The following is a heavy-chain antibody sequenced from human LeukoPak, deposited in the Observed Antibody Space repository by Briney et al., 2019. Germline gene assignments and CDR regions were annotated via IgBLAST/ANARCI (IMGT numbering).Heavy chain of an antibody. CDR1: GFTFSSYW. J-gene: IGHJ1*01. V-gene: IGHV3-7*03. Sequence: PGGSLRLSCAASGFTFSSYWMNWARQAPGKGLEWVASINHNGNVNYYVDSVKGRFTISRDNAKNSLYLQMSNLRAEDTAVYFCARGPYIAVAGTPEYFQHWGQGTLVTVSS. D-gene: IGHD6-19*01. CDR2: INHNGNVN. CDR3: ARGPYIAVAGTPEYFQH.